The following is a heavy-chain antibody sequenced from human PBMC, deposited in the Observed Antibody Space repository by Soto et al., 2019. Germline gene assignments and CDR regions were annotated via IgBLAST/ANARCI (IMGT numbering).Heavy chain of an antibody. Sequence: PGGSLRLSCAASGFTFSSYSMNWVRQAPGKGLEWVSSISSSSSYIYYADSVKGRFTISRDNAKNSLYLQMNSLRAEDTAVYYCARPHSGSYYLDYWGQGTLVTVSS. V-gene: IGHV3-21*01. D-gene: IGHD1-26*01. CDR3: ARPHSGSYYLDY. CDR2: ISSSSSYI. CDR1: GFTFSSYS. J-gene: IGHJ4*02.